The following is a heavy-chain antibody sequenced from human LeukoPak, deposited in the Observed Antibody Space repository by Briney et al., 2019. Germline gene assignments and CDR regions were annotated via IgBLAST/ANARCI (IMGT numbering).Heavy chain of an antibody. J-gene: IGHJ6*03. CDR2: IIPIFGTA. CDR1: GGTFSSYA. D-gene: IGHD1-1*01. V-gene: IGHV1-69*13. CDR3: ASPPSGLERPIYYYYYMGV. Sequence: GASVKVSCKASGGTFSSYAISWVRQAPGQGLEWMGGIIPIFGTANYAQKFQGRVTITADESTSTAYMELSSLRSEDTAVYYCASPPSGLERPIYYYYYMGVWGKGTTVTVSS.